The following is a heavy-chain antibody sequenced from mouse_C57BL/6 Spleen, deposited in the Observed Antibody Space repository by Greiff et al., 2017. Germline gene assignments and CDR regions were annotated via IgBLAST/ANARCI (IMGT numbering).Heavy chain of an antibody. V-gene: IGHV1-26*01. CDR1: GYTFTDYY. CDR2: INPNNGGT. J-gene: IGHJ3*01. Sequence: EVQLQQSGPELVKPGASVKISCKASGYTFTDYYMNWVKQSHGKSLEWIGDINPNNGGTSYNQKFKGKATLTVDKSSSTAYMELRGLTSEDSAVYYCARDYYYGSSYSWFAYWGQGTLVTVSA. CDR3: ARDYYYGSSYSWFAY. D-gene: IGHD1-1*01.